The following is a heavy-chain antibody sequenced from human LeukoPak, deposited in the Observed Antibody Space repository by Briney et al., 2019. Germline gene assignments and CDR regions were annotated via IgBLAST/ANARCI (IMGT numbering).Heavy chain of an antibody. CDR1: GYTLTELS. D-gene: IGHD3-22*01. V-gene: IGHV1-24*01. CDR2: FDPEDGET. Sequence: ASVKVSCKVSGYTLTELSTHWVRQAPGKGLEWMGGFDPEDGETIYAQKFQGRVTMTEDTSTDTAYMELSSLRSEDTAVYYCATVRYYYDSSGRFDYWGQGTLVTVSS. CDR3: ATVRYYYDSSGRFDY. J-gene: IGHJ4*02.